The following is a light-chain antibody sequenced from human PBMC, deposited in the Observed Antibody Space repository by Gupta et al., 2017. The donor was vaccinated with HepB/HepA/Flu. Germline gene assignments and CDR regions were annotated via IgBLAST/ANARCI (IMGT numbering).Light chain of an antibody. CDR1: QSISSW. CDR2: KAS. Sequence: DIQMTQSPSTLSASIGDRVTITCRASQSISSWLAWYQQKPGKAPKLLIYKASNLESGVPSRFSGSRSGTEFTLTISSLQPDDFATYYCQQYNSYPITFGQGHDWRLN. J-gene: IGKJ5*01. CDR3: QQYNSYPIT. V-gene: IGKV1-5*03.